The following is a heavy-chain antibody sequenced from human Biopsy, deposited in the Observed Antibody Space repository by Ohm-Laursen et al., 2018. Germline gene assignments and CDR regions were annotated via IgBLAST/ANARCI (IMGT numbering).Heavy chain of an antibody. Sequence: SLRLSCAASGFGMYAMHWVRQPPGKGLEWLAVIAYDGSNKYYAESVKGRLTISRDNSKNTLYLQMNSLRAEDTAVYFCARGGPHVRAGGSAFDYWGQGTLVTVSS. D-gene: IGHD2-2*01. J-gene: IGHJ4*02. CDR2: IAYDGSNK. CDR3: ARGGPHVRAGGSAFDY. V-gene: IGHV3-30*07. CDR1: GFGMYA.